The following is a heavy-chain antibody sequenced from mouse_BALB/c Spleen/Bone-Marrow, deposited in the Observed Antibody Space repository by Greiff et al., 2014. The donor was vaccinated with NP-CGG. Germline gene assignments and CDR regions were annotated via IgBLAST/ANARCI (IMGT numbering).Heavy chain of an antibody. Sequence: VLLVESGPGLVAPSQSLSITCTVSGFSVISYGVSWIRQPPGKGLEWLGVIWGDGSTNYHSALISRLSNSKDNAKSQVLLKLNSLQTDDTATYYCAKQEGFSYAMDYWGQGTSVTVSS. CDR1: GFSVISYG. V-gene: IGHV2-3*01. CDR2: IWGDGST. CDR3: AKQEGFSYAMDY. J-gene: IGHJ4*01.